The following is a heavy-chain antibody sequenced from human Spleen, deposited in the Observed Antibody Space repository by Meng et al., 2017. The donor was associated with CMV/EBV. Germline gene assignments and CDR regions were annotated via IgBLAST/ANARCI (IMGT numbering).Heavy chain of an antibody. Sequence: GGSLRLSCAASGFSFSSFSMNWVRQAPGKGLEWVSSTSGSGSYIYSGDSVKGRFTISRDNAKNSLDLQMNRLRDEDTAVYYCVRGTRLFLDFWGQGMLVTVSS. J-gene: IGHJ4*02. V-gene: IGHV3-21*01. D-gene: IGHD2-21*02. CDR3: VRGTRLFLDF. CDR1: GFSFSSFS. CDR2: TSGSGSYI.